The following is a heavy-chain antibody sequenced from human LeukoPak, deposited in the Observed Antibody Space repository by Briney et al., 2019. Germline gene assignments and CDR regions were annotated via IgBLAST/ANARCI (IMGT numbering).Heavy chain of an antibody. CDR2: ISGSGGST. D-gene: IGHD1-26*01. CDR3: AKLRDSSGNYEVDY. CDR1: GFTFSSYA. Sequence: GGSLRLSCAASGFTFSSYAMSWVRQAPGKGLEWVSTISGSGGSTYYADSVKGRFTISRDNSKNTLYLQMDSLRAEDTAIYYCAKLRDSSGNYEVDYWGQGALVTVSS. V-gene: IGHV3-23*01. J-gene: IGHJ4*02.